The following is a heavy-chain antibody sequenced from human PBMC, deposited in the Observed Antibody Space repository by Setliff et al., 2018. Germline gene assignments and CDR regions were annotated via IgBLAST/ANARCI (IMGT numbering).Heavy chain of an antibody. CDR2: IYSSGST. CDR1: GGSFSGDYY. D-gene: IGHD6-19*01. Sequence: PSETLSLTCAVYGGSFSGDYYWSWVRQPPGKGLEWIGYIYSSGSTYYNPSLKSRVTISVDTSKNQFSLKLSSVTAADTAVYYCAREGSYSSGWLSGYFDYWGQGTLVTVSS. V-gene: IGHV4-30-4*08. J-gene: IGHJ4*02. CDR3: AREGSYSSGWLSGYFDY.